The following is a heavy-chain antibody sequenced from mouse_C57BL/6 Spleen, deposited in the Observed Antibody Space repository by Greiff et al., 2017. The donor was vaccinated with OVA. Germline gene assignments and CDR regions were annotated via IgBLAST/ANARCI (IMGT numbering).Heavy chain of an antibody. CDR1: GYSITSGYD. V-gene: IGHV3-1*01. D-gene: IGHD1-1*01. CDR3: ARSGDYYGSSYFDY. J-gene: IGHJ2*01. Sequence: EVKLLESGPGMVKPSQSLSLTCTVTGYSITSGYDWHWIRHFPGNKLEWMGYISYSGSTNYNPSLKNRISITHATSKNHFFLKLNSVTTEDTATYYCARSGDYYGSSYFDYWGQGTTLTVSS. CDR2: ISYSGST.